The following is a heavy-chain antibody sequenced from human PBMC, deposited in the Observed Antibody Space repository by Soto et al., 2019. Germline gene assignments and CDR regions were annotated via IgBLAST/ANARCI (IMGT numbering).Heavy chain of an antibody. CDR3: AREFEGQSSSWPFDY. V-gene: IGHV1-18*01. CDR2: ISVYNGFT. Sequence: QVQLVQSGAEVKKPGASVRVCCRASGYTFPTYGIAWVRQAPGQGLEWMGWISVYNGFTHYAQKFRGRVTVTAETSTSTVYMELRSLTSDDTAVYYCAREFEGQSSSWPFDYWGQGTLVTFSS. D-gene: IGHD6-13*01. J-gene: IGHJ4*02. CDR1: GYTFPTYG.